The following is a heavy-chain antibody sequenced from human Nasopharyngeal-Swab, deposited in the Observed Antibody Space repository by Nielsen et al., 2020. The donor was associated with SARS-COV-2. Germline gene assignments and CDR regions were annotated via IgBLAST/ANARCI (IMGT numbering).Heavy chain of an antibody. CDR3: ARGSRFTIFGVVPDYYYGMDV. CDR2: IYTSGST. CDR1: GGSISSSSYY. J-gene: IGHJ6*02. Sequence: GSLRLSCTVSGGSISSSSYYWGWIRQPPGKGLEWIGRIYTSGSTNYNPSLKSRVTMSVDTSKNQFSLKLSSVTAADTAVYYCARGSRFTIFGVVPDYYYGMDVWGQGTTVTVSS. D-gene: IGHD3-3*01. V-gene: IGHV4-39*07.